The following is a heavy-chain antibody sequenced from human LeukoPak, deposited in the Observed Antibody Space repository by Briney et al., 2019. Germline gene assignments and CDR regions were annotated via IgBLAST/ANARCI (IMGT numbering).Heavy chain of an antibody. J-gene: IGHJ4*02. Sequence: GGSLRLSCVASGFPFSAYAMSWVRQAPGKGLEWVSGIGGSGETTYYAESVKGRFTIQRDNSKNTLYLQMNSLRAEDTAVYYCARFSDYGDYGFGYWGQGTLVTVSS. CDR1: GFPFSAYA. V-gene: IGHV3-23*01. CDR2: IGGSGETT. D-gene: IGHD4-17*01. CDR3: ARFSDYGDYGFGY.